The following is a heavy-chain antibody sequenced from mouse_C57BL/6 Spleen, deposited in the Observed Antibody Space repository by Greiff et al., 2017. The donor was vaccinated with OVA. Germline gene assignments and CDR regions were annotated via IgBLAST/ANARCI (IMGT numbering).Heavy chain of an antibody. CDR3: ARTGTTVVDGY. CDR2: IYPRSGNT. D-gene: IGHD1-1*01. CDR1: GYTFTSYG. J-gene: IGHJ4*01. V-gene: IGHV1-81*01. Sequence: VNLVESGAELARPGASVKLSCKASGYTFTSYGISWVKQRTGQGLEWIGEIYPRSGNTYYNEKFKGKATLTADKSSSTAYMELRSLTSEDSAVYFCARTGTTVVDGYWGQGTSVTVSS.